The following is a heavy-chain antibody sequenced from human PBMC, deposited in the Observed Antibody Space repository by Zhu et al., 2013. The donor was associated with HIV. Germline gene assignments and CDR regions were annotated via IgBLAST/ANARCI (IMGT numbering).Heavy chain of an antibody. D-gene: IGHD3-10*01. J-gene: IGHJ4*02. CDR1: GYSFTSYY. CDR3: ARVGTMVRGGDY. V-gene: IGHV1-46*01. Sequence: QVQLVQVWGXGXKPGLSEGSCKGSGYSFTSYYMHWVRQAPGQGLEWMGIINPSGGSTSYAQKFQGRVTMTRDTSMSTVYMELSSLRSEDTAVYYCARVGTMVRGGDYWGQGTLVTVSS. CDR2: INPSGGST.